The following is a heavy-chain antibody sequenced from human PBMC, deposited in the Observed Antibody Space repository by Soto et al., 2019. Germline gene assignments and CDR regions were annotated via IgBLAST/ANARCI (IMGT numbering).Heavy chain of an antibody. D-gene: IGHD6-13*01. J-gene: IGHJ6*02. CDR1: GYTFTSYA. CDR3: ARERIAAAGDGMDV. Sequence: ASVKVSCKASGYTFTSYAMHWVRQAPGQRLEWMGWINAGNGNTKYSQKFQGRVTITRDTSASTAYMELGSLRSEDTAVYYCARERIAAAGDGMDVWGQGTTVTVSS. CDR2: INAGNGNT. V-gene: IGHV1-3*01.